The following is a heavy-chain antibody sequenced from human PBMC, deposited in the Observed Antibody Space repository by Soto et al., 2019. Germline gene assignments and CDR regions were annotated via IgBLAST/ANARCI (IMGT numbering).Heavy chain of an antibody. CDR2: IAYDGSSK. CDR1: GFTFENFG. Sequence: QAQLVESGGGVVQPGMSLRLSCAASGFTFENFGMHWVRQAPGKGLEWVAVIAYDGSSKYYADSVKGRFTISRDNSNNTPYLQMNSLRVEDTAVYYCAKALDGVPVQEFDPRGQGTLVTVSS. J-gene: IGHJ5*02. V-gene: IGHV3-30*18. CDR3: AKALDGVPVQEFDP. D-gene: IGHD3-3*01.